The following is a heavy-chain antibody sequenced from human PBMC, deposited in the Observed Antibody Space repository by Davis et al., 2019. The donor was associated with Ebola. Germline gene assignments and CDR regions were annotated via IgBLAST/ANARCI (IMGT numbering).Heavy chain of an antibody. J-gene: IGHJ4*02. Sequence: LVKVSCKASGGTFSSYAISWVRQAPGQGLEWMGGIIPIFGTANYAQKFQGRVTITADKSTSTAYMELSSLRSEDTAVYYCARHTDFGVVTSFDYWGQGTLVTVSS. CDR2: IIPIFGTA. V-gene: IGHV1-69*06. CDR3: ARHTDFGVVTSFDY. D-gene: IGHD3-3*01. CDR1: GGTFSSYA.